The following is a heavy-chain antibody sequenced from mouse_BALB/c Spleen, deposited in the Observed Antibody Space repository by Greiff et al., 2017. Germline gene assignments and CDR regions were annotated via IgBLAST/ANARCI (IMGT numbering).Heavy chain of an antibody. CDR1: GFAFSSYD. CDR2: ISSGGGST. D-gene: IGHD1-2*01. Sequence: DVMLVESGGGLVKPGGSLKLSCAASGFAFSSYDMSWVRQTPEKRLEWVAYISSGGGSTYYPDTVKGRFTISRDNAKNTLYLQMSSLKSEDTAMYYCARPLFSRYGSDYWGQGTLVTVSA. V-gene: IGHV5-12-1*01. CDR3: ARPLFSRYGSDY. J-gene: IGHJ3*01.